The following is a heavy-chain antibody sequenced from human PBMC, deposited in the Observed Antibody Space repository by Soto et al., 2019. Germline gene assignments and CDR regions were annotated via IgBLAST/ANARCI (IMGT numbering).Heavy chain of an antibody. CDR3: VRALIRLQWTNMDV. V-gene: IGHV3-66*01. CDR1: GFTVSSNY. J-gene: IGHJ6*03. CDR2: LYSGGGT. D-gene: IGHD6-19*01. Sequence: GGSLRLSCAASGFTVSSNYMTWVRQAPGQGLEWVAILYSGGGTYYADSVQGRFTISRDDSRNTLYLQMNGLRAEDTAVYYCVRALIRLQWTNMDVWGKGTTVTVSS.